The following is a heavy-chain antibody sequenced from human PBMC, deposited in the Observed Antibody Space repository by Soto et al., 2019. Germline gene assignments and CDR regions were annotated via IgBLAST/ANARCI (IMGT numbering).Heavy chain of an antibody. CDR3: ASTRGYTYGYFRYFDY. V-gene: IGHV4-30-4*01. CDR1: GGSISSGDYY. Sequence: TSETLSLTCTVSGGSISSGDYYWSWIRQPPGKGLEWIGYIYYSGNTYSNPSLKSRATISVDTSKNQFSLKLSSVTAADAAVYYCASTRGYTYGYFRYFDYWGQGTLVTVSS. J-gene: IGHJ4*02. CDR2: IYYSGNT. D-gene: IGHD5-18*01.